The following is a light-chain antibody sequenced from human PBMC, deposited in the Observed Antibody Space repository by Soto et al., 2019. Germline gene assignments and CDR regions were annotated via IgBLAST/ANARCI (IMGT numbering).Light chain of an antibody. V-gene: IGLV1-44*01. CDR3: AAWDDNVDGVL. CDR2: SNN. CDR1: SSNVGTNT. J-gene: IGLJ2*01. Sequence: QSVLTQPPSASGTPGQRVTISCSGSSSNVGTNTVNWYQLLPGAAPKVLVYSNNQRPSGVPDRFSGSKSGPSASLAISGLQSEDEADYYCAAWDDNVDGVLFGGGTMRTVL.